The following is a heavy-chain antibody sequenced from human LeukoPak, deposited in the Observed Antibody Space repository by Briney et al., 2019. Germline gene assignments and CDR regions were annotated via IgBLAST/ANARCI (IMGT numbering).Heavy chain of an antibody. CDR1: GYTFTGYY. CDR3: ARDSPYYDFWSAKPGSMDV. V-gene: IGHV1-2*02. D-gene: IGHD3-3*01. J-gene: IGHJ6*02. CDR2: INPNSGGT. Sequence: ASVKVSCKASGYTFTGYYMHWVRQAPGQGLEWMGWINPNSGGTNYVQKFQGRVTMTRDTSISTAYMELSRLRSGDTAVYYCARDSPYYDFWSAKPGSMDVWGQGTTVTVSS.